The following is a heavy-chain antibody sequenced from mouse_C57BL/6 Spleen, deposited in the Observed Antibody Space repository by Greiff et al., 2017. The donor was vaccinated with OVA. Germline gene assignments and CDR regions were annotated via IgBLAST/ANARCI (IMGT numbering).Heavy chain of an antibody. CDR2: IDPSDSYT. CDR3: ARSDHYYGSSLWYFDV. CDR1: GYTFTSYW. J-gene: IGHJ1*03. D-gene: IGHD1-1*01. V-gene: IGHV1-69*01. Sequence: VQLQQSGAELVMPGASVKLSCKASGYTFTSYWMHWVKQRPGQGLEWIGEIDPSDSYTNYNQKFKGKSTLTVDKSSSTAYMQLSSLTSEDSAVYYCARSDHYYGSSLWYFDVWGTGTTVTVSS.